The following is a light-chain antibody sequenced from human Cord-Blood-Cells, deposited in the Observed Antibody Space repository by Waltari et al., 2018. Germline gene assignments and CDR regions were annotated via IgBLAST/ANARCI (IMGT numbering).Light chain of an antibody. J-gene: IGLJ3*02. CDR1: SPNIGSNT. Sequence: QSVLTQPPSASGTPGQRVTISCSGSSPNIGSNTVNWYQQLPATAPKLLNYSNNQRPSVVPARFSGSKSGTSASLAISGLQSEDEADYYCAAWDDSLNGWVFGGGTKLTVL. V-gene: IGLV1-44*01. CDR3: AAWDDSLNGWV. CDR2: SNN.